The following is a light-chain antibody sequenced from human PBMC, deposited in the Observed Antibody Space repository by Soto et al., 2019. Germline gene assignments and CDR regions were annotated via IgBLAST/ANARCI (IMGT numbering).Light chain of an antibody. V-gene: IGKV3-15*01. CDR3: QQYINSPWT. CDR2: GAS. Sequence: EIVMTQSPATLSVSPVERATLSCRASPSVSSNLAWYQQKAGLAPRLLIYGASTRATGIPARFSGSGSGTDFTLTISSLQSEDVAVYYCQQYINSPWTFGQGTKVEIK. CDR1: PSVSSN. J-gene: IGKJ1*01.